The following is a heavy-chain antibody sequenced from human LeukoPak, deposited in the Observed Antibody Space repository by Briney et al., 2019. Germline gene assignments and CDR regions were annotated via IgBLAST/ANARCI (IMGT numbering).Heavy chain of an antibody. CDR1: GGSISSYY. CDR2: IYYSGST. CDR3: ARAADYYYMDV. V-gene: IGHV4-59*01. Sequence: SETLSLTCTVSGGSISSYYWSWIRQPPGKGLEWIGYIYYSGSTNYNPSLKSRVTISVDTSKNQFSLKLSSVTAADTAVYYCARAADYYYMDVWGKGTTVTVSS. J-gene: IGHJ6*03.